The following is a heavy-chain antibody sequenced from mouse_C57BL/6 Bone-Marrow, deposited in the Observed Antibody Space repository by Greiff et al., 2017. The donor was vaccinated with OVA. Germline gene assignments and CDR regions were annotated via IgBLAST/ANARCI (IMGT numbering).Heavy chain of an antibody. J-gene: IGHJ3*01. CDR2: ISSGGSYT. CDR3: ARSYYSNCFAY. Sequence: DVHLVESGGDLVKPGGSLKLSCAASGFTFSSYGMSWVRQTPDKRLEWVATISSGGSYTYYPDSVKGRFTISRDNAKNTLYLQMSSLKSKDTAMYYCARSYYSNCFAYWGQGTLVTVSA. D-gene: IGHD2-5*01. CDR1: GFTFSSYG. V-gene: IGHV5-6*01.